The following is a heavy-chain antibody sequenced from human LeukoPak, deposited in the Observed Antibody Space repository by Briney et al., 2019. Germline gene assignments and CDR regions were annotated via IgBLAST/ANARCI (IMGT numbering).Heavy chain of an antibody. CDR3: ARAPNWRFDH. D-gene: IGHD1-1*01. J-gene: IGHJ4*02. CDR1: GFSVSSIY. Sequence: GGSLRLSCAASGFSVSSIYVNWVRQAPGKGLEWVSVIYSDGTTYYADSVKGRFTISRDDSKNTLYLHMNSLRAEDTAVYYCARAPNWRFDHWGQGTLVTVSS. V-gene: IGHV3-53*01. CDR2: IYSDGTT.